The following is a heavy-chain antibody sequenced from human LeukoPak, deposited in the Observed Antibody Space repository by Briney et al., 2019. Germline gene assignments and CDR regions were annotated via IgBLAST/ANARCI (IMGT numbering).Heavy chain of an antibody. J-gene: IGHJ6*03. CDR3: ARDSSGPNYGSGSSAYYYYYMDV. Sequence: GASVKVSCKASGGTFSSYAISWVRQAPGQGLEWMGGIIPIFGTANYAQKFQGRVTMTRDMSTSTVYMELSSLRSEDTAVYYCARDSSGPNYGSGSSAYYYYYMDVWGKGTTVTVSS. V-gene: IGHV1-69*05. D-gene: IGHD3-10*01. CDR1: GGTFSSYA. CDR2: IIPIFGTA.